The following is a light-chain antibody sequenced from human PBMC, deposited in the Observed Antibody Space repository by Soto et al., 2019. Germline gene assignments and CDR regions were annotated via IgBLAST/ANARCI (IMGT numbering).Light chain of an antibody. CDR2: AAS. Sequence: DIQMTQSPSSLSASVGDRVTITCRASQAIDQSLAWYQQKPGQVPKLLIYAASTLHSGVPSRFSGSGSGTHFTLTITGLQPEDVATYFCQEHNGALPVAFGPGTTVDV. V-gene: IGKV1-27*01. CDR3: QEHNGALPVA. J-gene: IGKJ3*01. CDR1: QAIDQS.